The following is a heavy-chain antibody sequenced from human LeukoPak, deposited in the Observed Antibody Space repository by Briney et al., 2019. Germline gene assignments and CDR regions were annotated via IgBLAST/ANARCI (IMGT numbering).Heavy chain of an antibody. D-gene: IGHD4-17*01. CDR2: ISTYNGNT. Sequence: ASVKVSFKASGYTFISYGISWVRQAPGQGLEWMGWISTYNGNTNYEQKLQGRVTMTTDTSTSTAYMELRSLRFDDTAVYFCARGSSYGDYKTFDYWGQGTLVTVSS. CDR1: GYTFISYG. V-gene: IGHV1-18*01. CDR3: ARGSSYGDYKTFDY. J-gene: IGHJ4*02.